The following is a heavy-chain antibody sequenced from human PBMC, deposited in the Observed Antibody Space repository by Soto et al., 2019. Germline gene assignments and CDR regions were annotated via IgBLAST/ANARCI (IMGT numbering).Heavy chain of an antibody. Sequence: PLSITCAVSGGSISSGGYSWSWIRKPPGKGLEWIGYIYHSWSTYYNPSLKSRVTISVDRSKNQFSLKLSSVTAADTAVYYCARAVTATYYFDYWGQGNLVTVSS. V-gene: IGHV4-30-2*01. J-gene: IGHJ4*02. CDR1: GGSISSGGYS. CDR2: IYHSWST. D-gene: IGHD5-18*01. CDR3: ARAVTATYYFDY.